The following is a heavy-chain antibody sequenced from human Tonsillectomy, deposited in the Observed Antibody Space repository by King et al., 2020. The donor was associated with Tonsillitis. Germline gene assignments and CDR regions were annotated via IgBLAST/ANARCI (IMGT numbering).Heavy chain of an antibody. CDR3: AKCPYDFWSGGLYYAMDV. D-gene: IGHD3-3*01. CDR1: GFTFDDYA. CDR2: ISWNSNNI. V-gene: IGHV3-9*01. J-gene: IGHJ6*02. Sequence: VQLVESGGGLVQPGRSLRLSCVASGFTFDDYAIHWVRQAPGKGLEWVSSISWNSNNIGYADSVKGRFTISRDNAKNSLFLQMNSLRAEDTAIYYCAKCPYDFWSGGLYYAMDVWGQGTTVTVSS.